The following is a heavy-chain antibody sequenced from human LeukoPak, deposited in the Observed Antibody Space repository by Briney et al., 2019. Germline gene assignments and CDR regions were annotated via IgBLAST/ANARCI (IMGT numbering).Heavy chain of an antibody. D-gene: IGHD3-3*01. J-gene: IGHJ5*02. CDR1: GFTFSDYY. V-gene: IGHV3-11*04. Sequence: GGSLRLSCAASGFTFSDYYMSWIRQAPGKGLEWVSYISSSGSTIYYADSVKGRFTISRDNAKNSLYLQMNSLRAEDTTVYYCARDKQKPGLLECFRHGMVDPWGRGTLVTVSS. CDR3: ARDKQKPGLLECFRHGMVDP. CDR2: ISSSGSTI.